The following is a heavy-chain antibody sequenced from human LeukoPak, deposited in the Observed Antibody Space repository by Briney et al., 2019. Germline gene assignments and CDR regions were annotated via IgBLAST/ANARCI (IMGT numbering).Heavy chain of an antibody. Sequence: SATLSLTCTVSGGSISSYYWSWIRPPPGKGLEWIGYIFYSGSTNYNPSLKSRVTISVDTSKNQFSLKLSSVTAADTAVYYCASTSYCSSTSCPLRYWGQGTLVTVSS. CDR1: GGSISSYY. CDR3: ASTSYCSSTSCPLRY. J-gene: IGHJ4*02. V-gene: IGHV4-59*08. CDR2: IFYSGST. D-gene: IGHD2-2*01.